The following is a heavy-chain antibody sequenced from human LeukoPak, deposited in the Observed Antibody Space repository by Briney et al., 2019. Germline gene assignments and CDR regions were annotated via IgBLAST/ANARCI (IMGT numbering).Heavy chain of an antibody. Sequence: ASVKVSCKASGGTFSSYAISWVRQAPGQGLEWMGWISAYNGNTNYAQKLQGRVTMTTDTSTSTAYMELRSLRSDDTAVYYCARAPTTYGDPFDYWGQGTLVTVSS. CDR1: GGTFSSYA. J-gene: IGHJ4*02. CDR2: ISAYNGNT. CDR3: ARAPTTYGDPFDY. D-gene: IGHD4-17*01. V-gene: IGHV1-18*01.